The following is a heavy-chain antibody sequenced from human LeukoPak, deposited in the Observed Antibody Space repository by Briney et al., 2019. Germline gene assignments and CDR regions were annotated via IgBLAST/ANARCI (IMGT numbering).Heavy chain of an antibody. D-gene: IGHD1-26*01. CDR2: ISLAGRT. CDR3: TRESGAVGPFDY. J-gene: IGHJ4*02. CDR1: GGSISSTNW. Sequence: SETLSLTCGVSGGSISSTNWWSWVRQPPGQGLEWIGEISLAGRTNYNPSLNDRVTMSLDESSNQGSQNLTSATAADTAIYYCTRESGAVGPFDYWGEGTLLIVPS. V-gene: IGHV4-4*02.